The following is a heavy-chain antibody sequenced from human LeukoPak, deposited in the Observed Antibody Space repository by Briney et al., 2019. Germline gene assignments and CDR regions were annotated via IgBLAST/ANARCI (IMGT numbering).Heavy chain of an antibody. J-gene: IGHJ4*02. V-gene: IGHV1-8*02. Sequence: EASVKVSCKAFGYSFTGYYIHWVRQAPGQGLEWMGWMNPNSGNTGYAQKFQGRVTMTRNTSISTAYMELSSLRSEDTAVYYCARGVVATNNDYWGQGTLVTVSS. CDR2: MNPNSGNT. CDR1: GYSFTGYY. D-gene: IGHD5-12*01. CDR3: ARGVVATNNDY.